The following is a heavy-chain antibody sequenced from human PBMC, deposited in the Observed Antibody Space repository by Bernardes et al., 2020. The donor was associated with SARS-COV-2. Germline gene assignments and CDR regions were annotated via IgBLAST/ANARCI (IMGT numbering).Heavy chain of an antibody. D-gene: IGHD3-10*01. J-gene: IGHJ6*02. V-gene: IGHV4-39*01. CDR3: ARRVWFGELSGEYYYYYGMDV. Sequence: SETLSLTCTVSGGSISSSSYYWGWIRQPPGKGLEWIGSIYYSGSTYYNPSLKSRVTISVDTSKNQFSLKLSSVTAADTAVYYCARRVWFGELSGEYYYYYGMDVWGQGTTVTVSS. CDR2: IYYSGST. CDR1: GGSISSSSYY.